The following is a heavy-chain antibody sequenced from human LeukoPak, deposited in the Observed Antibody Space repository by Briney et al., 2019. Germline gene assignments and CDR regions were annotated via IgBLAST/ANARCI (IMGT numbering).Heavy chain of an antibody. J-gene: IGHJ4*02. CDR2: IIPIFGTA. Sequence: SVKVSCKASGGTFSSYAISWVRQAPGQGLEWMGGIIPIFGTANYAQKFQGRVTITTDESTSTAYMELSSLRSEDTAVYYCARSNYRVVSNLDYWGQGTLVTVSS. CDR1: GGTFSSYA. CDR3: ARSNYRVVSNLDY. V-gene: IGHV1-69*05. D-gene: IGHD4/OR15-4a*01.